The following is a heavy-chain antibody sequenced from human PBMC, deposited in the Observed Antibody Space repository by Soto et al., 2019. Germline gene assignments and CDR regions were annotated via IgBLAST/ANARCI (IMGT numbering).Heavy chain of an antibody. Sequence: GASVKVSCKASGYTFTSYAMHWVRQAPGQRLEWMGWINAGNGNTKYSQKFQGRVTITRDTSASTAYMELSSLRSEDAAVYYCARDNHRSGYSYGLPDYWGQGTLVTVSS. J-gene: IGHJ4*02. CDR3: ARDNHRSGYSYGLPDY. CDR1: GYTFTSYA. D-gene: IGHD5-18*01. V-gene: IGHV1-3*01. CDR2: INAGNGNT.